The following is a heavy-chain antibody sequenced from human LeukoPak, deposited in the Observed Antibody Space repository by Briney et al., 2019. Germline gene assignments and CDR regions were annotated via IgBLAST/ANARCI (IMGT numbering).Heavy chain of an antibody. CDR3: ARGSNYGDYNDY. Sequence: ASVKVSCKASGYTFTSYDINWVRQATGQELEWMGWMNPNSGNTGYAQKFQGRVTMTRNTSISTAYMELSSLRSEDTAVYYCARGSNYGDYNDYWGQGTLVTVSS. J-gene: IGHJ4*02. D-gene: IGHD4-11*01. CDR2: MNPNSGNT. CDR1: GYTFTSYD. V-gene: IGHV1-8*01.